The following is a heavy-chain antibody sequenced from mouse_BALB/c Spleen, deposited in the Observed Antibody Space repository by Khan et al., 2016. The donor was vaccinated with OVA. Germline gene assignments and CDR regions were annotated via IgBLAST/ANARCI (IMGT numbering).Heavy chain of an antibody. V-gene: IGHV1-80*01. J-gene: IGHJ3*01. CDR3: ARSGYDYFAY. CDR2: IYPGDGDT. D-gene: IGHD2-14*01. CDR1: GYAFSNYW. Sequence: QVQLKQSGAELVRPGSSVKISCKASGYAFSNYWMNWVKQRPGQGLEWIGQIYPGDGDTSFNGKFRGKATLTADKSSSTAYMQLSSLTSDDSAVYFCARSGYDYFAYWGQGTLVTVSA.